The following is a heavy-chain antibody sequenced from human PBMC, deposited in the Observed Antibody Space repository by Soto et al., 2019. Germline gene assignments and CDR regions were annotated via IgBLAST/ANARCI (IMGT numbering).Heavy chain of an antibody. D-gene: IGHD2-15*01. CDR3: ARDGGYCRGGTCRTPVGGMEV. Sequence: QVQLVESGGGVVQPGRSLRLSCAASGFTFRNYGMHWVRQAPGKGLEWVAVTSFDETNKFYADSVKGRFTISRDNSKNTLYLQMNSLRAEDTAVFYCARDGGYCRGGTCRTPVGGMEVWGQGTTVTVSS. V-gene: IGHV3-30*03. CDR2: TSFDETNK. J-gene: IGHJ6*02. CDR1: GFTFRNYG.